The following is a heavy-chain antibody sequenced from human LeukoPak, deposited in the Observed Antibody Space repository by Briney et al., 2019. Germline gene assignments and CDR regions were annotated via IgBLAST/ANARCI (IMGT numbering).Heavy chain of an antibody. CDR1: GFTFSSYW. CDR3: ARDMITFGGVIVLWELDY. V-gene: IGHV3-7*01. Sequence: PGGSLRLSCAASGFTFSSYWMSWVRQAPGKGLEWVANIKQDGSEKYYVDSVKGRFTISRDNAKNSLYLQMNSLRAEDTAVYYCARDMITFGGVIVLWELDYWGQGTLVTVSS. J-gene: IGHJ4*02. D-gene: IGHD3-16*02. CDR2: IKQDGSEK.